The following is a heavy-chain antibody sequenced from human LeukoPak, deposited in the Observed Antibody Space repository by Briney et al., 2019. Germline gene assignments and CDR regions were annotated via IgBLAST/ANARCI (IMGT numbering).Heavy chain of an antibody. CDR3: TTVEVSYYYDSSGPLDY. CDR2: IKSKTDGGTT. CDR1: GFTFSNAW. V-gene: IGHV3-15*01. J-gene: IGHJ4*02. D-gene: IGHD3-22*01. Sequence: GGSLRLPCAASGFTFSNAWMSWVRQAPGKGLEWVGRIKSKTDGGTTDYAAPVKGRFTISRDDSKNTLYLQMNSLKTEDTAVYYCTTVEVSYYYDSSGPLDYWGQGTLVTVSS.